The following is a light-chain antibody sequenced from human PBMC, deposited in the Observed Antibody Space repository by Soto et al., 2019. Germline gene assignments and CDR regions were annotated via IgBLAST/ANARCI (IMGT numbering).Light chain of an antibody. V-gene: IGKV1-16*01. Sequence: DIQLTQSPSFLSASVGDRVTITFRTRSASNTYLAWYQQKPGQAPKLLIYDASSLKTGVPARFSGSGSGTDFTLTISSLQPDDFATYYCQQYNSYSLTFGQGTKVDIK. CDR3: QQYNSYSLT. CDR1: SASNTY. J-gene: IGKJ1*01. CDR2: DAS.